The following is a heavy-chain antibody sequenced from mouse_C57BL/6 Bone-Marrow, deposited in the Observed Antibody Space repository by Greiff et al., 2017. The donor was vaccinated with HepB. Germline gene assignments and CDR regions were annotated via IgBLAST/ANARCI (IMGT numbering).Heavy chain of an antibody. Sequence: VQLQQSGAELVRPGASVTLSCKASGYTFTDYEMHWVKQTPVHGLEWIGAIDPETGGTAYNQKFKGKAILTADKSSSTAYMELRSLTSEDAAVYYWTEVYYGSSGDDWGQGTTLTVSS. CDR2: IDPETGGT. J-gene: IGHJ2*01. CDR1: GYTFTDYE. D-gene: IGHD1-1*01. V-gene: IGHV1-15*01. CDR3: TEVYYGSSGDD.